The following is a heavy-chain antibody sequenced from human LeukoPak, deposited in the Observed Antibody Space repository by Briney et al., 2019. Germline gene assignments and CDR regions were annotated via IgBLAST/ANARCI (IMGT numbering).Heavy chain of an antibody. CDR3: ARKGDSGSYAI. D-gene: IGHD3-16*01. J-gene: IGHJ3*02. V-gene: IGHV4-39*01. CDR1: GGSISSSNYY. Sequence: PSETLSLTCTVSGGSISSSNYYWGWIRQPPGKGLEWIGSINYSGSTYYNPSLKSRVTISVDTSKNQFSLKLSSVTAADTAVYYCARKGDSGSYAIWGQGTMVTVSS. CDR2: INYSGST.